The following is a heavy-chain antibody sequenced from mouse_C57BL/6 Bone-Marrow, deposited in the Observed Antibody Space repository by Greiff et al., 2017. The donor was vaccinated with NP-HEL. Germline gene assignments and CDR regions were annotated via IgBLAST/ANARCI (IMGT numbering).Heavy chain of an antibody. CDR2: IDPNSGGT. CDR1: GYTFTSYW. J-gene: IGHJ1*03. Sequence: VQLQQPGAELVKPGASVKLSCKASGYTFTSYWMHWVKQRPGRGLEWIGRIDPNSGGTKYNEKFQSKATLTVDKPSSTAYMQLSSLTSEDSAVYYCARQYYGSSPYWYFDVWGTGTTVTVSS. D-gene: IGHD1-1*01. V-gene: IGHV1-72*01. CDR3: ARQYYGSSPYWYFDV.